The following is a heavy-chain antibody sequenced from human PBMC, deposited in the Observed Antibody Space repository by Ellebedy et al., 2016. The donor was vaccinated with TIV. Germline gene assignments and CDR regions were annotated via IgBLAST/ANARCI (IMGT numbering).Heavy chain of an antibody. J-gene: IGHJ3*02. CDR1: TFTFDDFA. Sequence: GGSLRLSXTASTFTFDDFAIHWVRQAPGKGLEWVSGISWNSNIIGYADSVKGRFTISRDNAENSLYQQMYSLRPEDTALYYCANTPYSSSSGAAWDDAFDIWGQGTMVTVSS. CDR3: ANTPYSSSSGAAWDDAFDI. CDR2: ISWNSNII. V-gene: IGHV3-9*01. D-gene: IGHD6-6*01.